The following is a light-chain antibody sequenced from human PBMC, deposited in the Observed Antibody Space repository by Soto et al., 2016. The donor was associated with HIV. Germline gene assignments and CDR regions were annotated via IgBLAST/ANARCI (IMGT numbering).Light chain of an antibody. J-gene: IGKJ1*01. Sequence: AIQMTQSPSSLSASVGDRVTITCRASQGIKNELGWYQQKPGKAPKLLIYSASSLGSGVPSRFSGSGSGTDFTLTISSLQPEDSASYFCLQHNGFPRSFGQGTRVEI. CDR3: LQHNGFPRS. V-gene: IGKV1-6*01. CDR1: QGIKNE. CDR2: SAS.